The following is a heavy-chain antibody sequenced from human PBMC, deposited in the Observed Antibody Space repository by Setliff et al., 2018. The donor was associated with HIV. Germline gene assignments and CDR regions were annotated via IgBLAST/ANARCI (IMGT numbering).Heavy chain of an antibody. CDR3: AREGVREPPSNTLYYGMDV. Sequence: ASVKVSCKSSGYTFSQYGISWVRQATGQGLEWMGWISTYNGQRNYAQKVQGRVTFTTDTSTSTAYMELRSLRSDDTAVYYCAREGVREPPSNTLYYGMDVLGQGTTVTVSS. CDR1: GYTFSQYG. D-gene: IGHD3-10*01. CDR2: ISTYNGQR. J-gene: IGHJ6*02. V-gene: IGHV1-18*01.